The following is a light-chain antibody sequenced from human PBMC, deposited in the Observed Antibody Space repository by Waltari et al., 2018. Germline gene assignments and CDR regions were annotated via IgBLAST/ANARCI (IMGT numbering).Light chain of an antibody. CDR3: SSYTTHTPVV. CDR2: EVN. Sequence: QSALTQPASVSGSPGQSITISCTGTSNAVGLYQLVSWYQHHPGKVPTLIIYEVNRRPSVVSNRFSGSKSGNTASLTVSGLLAEDEADYFCSSYTTHTPVVFGGGTKLTVL. J-gene: IGLJ3*02. CDR1: SNAVGLYQL. V-gene: IGLV2-23*02.